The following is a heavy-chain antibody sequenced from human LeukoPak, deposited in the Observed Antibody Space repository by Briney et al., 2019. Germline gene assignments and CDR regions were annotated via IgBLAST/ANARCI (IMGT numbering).Heavy chain of an antibody. J-gene: IGHJ4*02. CDR3: AKETNQAVAGALDY. V-gene: IGHV3-23*01. CDR2: ISGSGGST. Sequence: GGSLRLSCAASGFTSSSYAMSWVRQAPGKGLEWVSAISGSGGSTYYADSVKGRFTISRDNSKNTLYLQMNSLRAEDTAVYYCAKETNQAVAGALDYWGQGTLVTVSS. CDR1: GFTSSSYA. D-gene: IGHD6-19*01.